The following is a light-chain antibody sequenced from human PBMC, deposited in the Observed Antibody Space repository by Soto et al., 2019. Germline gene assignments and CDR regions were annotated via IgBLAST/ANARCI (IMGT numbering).Light chain of an antibody. CDR3: QQFNSWPET. J-gene: IGKJ1*01. CDR2: GPS. CDR1: QSVSSN. Sequence: EIVMTQSPATLSVSPGERATLSCRASQSVSSNLAWYQQKPGQAPRLLIYGPSTRATGIPARFSGSGSGTEFTLTISSLQSEDSAVYYCQQFNSWPETFGQGTKVEIK. V-gene: IGKV3-15*01.